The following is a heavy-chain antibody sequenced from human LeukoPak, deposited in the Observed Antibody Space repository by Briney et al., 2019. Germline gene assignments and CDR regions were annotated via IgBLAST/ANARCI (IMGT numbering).Heavy chain of an antibody. V-gene: IGHV4-39*01. CDR3: ARHGEYYYGMDV. CDR1: GGSISSSSYY. J-gene: IGHJ6*02. CDR2: IYYSGST. Sequence: SETPSLTCTVSGGSISSSSYYWGWIRQPPGKRLERIGSIYYSGSTYYNPSLKSRVTISVDTSKNQFSLKLSSVTAADTAVYYCARHGEYYYGMDVWGQGTTVTVSS. D-gene: IGHD3-3*01.